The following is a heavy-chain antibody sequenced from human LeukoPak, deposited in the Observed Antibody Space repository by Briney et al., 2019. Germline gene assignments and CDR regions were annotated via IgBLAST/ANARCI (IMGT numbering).Heavy chain of an antibody. Sequence: PGESLKISCKGSGYSFTSYWIGWVRQMPGKGLEWMGIIYPGDSDTRYGPSFQGQVTISADKSISTAYLQWSSLKASDTAMYYCARQLHNCGGDCYSGGLYYFDYWGQGTLVTVSS. CDR2: IYPGDSDT. CDR3: ARQLHNCGGDCYSGGLYYFDY. CDR1: GYSFTSYW. J-gene: IGHJ4*02. D-gene: IGHD2-21*02. V-gene: IGHV5-51*01.